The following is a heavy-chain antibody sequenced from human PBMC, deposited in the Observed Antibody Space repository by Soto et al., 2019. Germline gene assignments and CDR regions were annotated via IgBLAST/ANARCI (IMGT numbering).Heavy chain of an antibody. CDR1: GFIFSSFA. CDR2: ISYDGNNK. Sequence: PGGSLRLSCAASGFIFSSFAMHWVRQAPGKGLEWVAVISYDGNNKYYADSVKGRFTISRDNSKNTPYLQMNSLRAEDTALYYCAKDGKQQLLEPFDYWGQGTLVTVSS. V-gene: IGHV3-30-3*01. D-gene: IGHD6-13*01. J-gene: IGHJ4*02. CDR3: AKDGKQQLLEPFDY.